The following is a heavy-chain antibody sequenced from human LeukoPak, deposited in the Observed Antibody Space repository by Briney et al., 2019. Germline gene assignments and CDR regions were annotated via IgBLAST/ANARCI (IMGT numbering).Heavy chain of an antibody. Sequence: KVSCKASGGTFSSYTICWVRQAPGQGLEWMGRIIPILGIANYAQKFQGRVTITADKSTSTAYMELSSLRSEDTAVYYCARTRGSSGYYFPYYFDYWGQGTLVTVSS. CDR1: GGTFSSYT. D-gene: IGHD3-22*01. CDR2: IIPILGIA. CDR3: ARTRGSSGYYFPYYFDY. J-gene: IGHJ4*02. V-gene: IGHV1-69*02.